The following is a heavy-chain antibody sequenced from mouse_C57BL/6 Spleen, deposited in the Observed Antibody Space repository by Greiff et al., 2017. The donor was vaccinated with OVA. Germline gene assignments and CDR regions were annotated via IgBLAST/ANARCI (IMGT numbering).Heavy chain of an antibody. Sequence: LVESGAELVKPGASVKISCKASGYAFSSYWMNWVKQRPGKGLEWIGQIYPGDGDTNYNGKFKGKATLTADKSSSTAYMQLSSLTSEDSAVYFCASGAITTVVANDWGQGTTLTVSS. CDR1: GYAFSSYW. D-gene: IGHD1-1*01. V-gene: IGHV1-80*01. CDR3: ASGAITTVVAND. J-gene: IGHJ2*01. CDR2: IYPGDGDT.